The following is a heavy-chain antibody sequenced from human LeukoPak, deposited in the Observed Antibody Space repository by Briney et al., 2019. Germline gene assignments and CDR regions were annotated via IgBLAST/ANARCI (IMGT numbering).Heavy chain of an antibody. J-gene: IGHJ4*02. CDR2: IYHSGST. V-gene: IGHV4-38-2*02. D-gene: IGHD6-19*01. Sequence: SETLSLTCSVSGYSISSGYYWGWIRQPPGKGLEWIGIIYHSGSTYYNPSLKSRVTISLDTSKNQFSLKLSSVTAADTGVYYCARLAVFITFDFWGLGTLVTVSS. CDR1: GYSISSGYY. CDR3: ARLAVFITFDF.